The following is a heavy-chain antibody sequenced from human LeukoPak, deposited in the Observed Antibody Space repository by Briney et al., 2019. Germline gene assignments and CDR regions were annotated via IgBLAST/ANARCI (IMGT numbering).Heavy chain of an antibody. CDR1: GFTFSSYG. CDR2: IRYAGSSK. D-gene: IGHD3-10*01. V-gene: IGHV3-30*02. Sequence: GRSLRLSCAASGFTFSSYGMHWVRQAPGKGLEWVAFIRYAGSSKYYADSVKGRFTISRDNSKNTLYLQMNSLRAEDTAIYYCAKKGYYASGSYFDYWGQGTLVTVSS. J-gene: IGHJ4*02. CDR3: AKKGYYASGSYFDY.